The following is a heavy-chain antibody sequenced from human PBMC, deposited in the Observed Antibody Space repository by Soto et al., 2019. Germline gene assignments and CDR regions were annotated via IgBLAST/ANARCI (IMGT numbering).Heavy chain of an antibody. Sequence: ASVKVSCKASGGTFSSYAISWVRQAPGQGLEWMGGIIPIFGTANYAQKFQGRVTITADESTSTAYMELSSLRSEDTAVYYCASLPDQYSSSYWNPFDYWSQGTLVTVSS. D-gene: IGHD6-6*01. J-gene: IGHJ4*02. V-gene: IGHV1-69*13. CDR1: GGTFSSYA. CDR3: ASLPDQYSSSYWNPFDY. CDR2: IIPIFGTA.